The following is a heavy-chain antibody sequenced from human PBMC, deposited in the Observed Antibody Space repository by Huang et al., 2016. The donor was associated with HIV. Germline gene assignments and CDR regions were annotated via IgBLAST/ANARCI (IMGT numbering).Heavy chain of an antibody. J-gene: IGHJ4*02. CDR2: ISNYGNNR. D-gene: IGHD6-13*01. CDR1: GFDFSSYA. CDR3: ARGGILGTSWYRPFDY. Sequence: QVQLGESGGGVVQPEKSLRLSCAASGFDFSSYAMNWVRQATGKGPQLWAIISNYGNNRYYSDSVKGRFIISRDNSKNTLYLQMNSLRGEDTAIYYCARGGILGTSWYRPFDYWGQGTLVTVSS. V-gene: IGHV3-30-3*01.